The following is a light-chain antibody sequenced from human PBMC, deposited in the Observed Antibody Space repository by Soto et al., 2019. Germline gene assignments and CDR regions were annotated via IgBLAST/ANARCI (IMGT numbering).Light chain of an antibody. V-gene: IGLV2-11*01. Sequence: QSVLTQPRSVSGSPGQSVTISCTGTASDVGGYSYVSWYQPHPGKVPKLIIYDVSKWPSGVPDRFSGSKSGNTASLTISGLQAEDEGDYYCCSYAGSYTFVFGTGTKVTVL. CDR2: DVS. CDR3: CSYAGSYTFV. CDR1: ASDVGGYSY. J-gene: IGLJ1*01.